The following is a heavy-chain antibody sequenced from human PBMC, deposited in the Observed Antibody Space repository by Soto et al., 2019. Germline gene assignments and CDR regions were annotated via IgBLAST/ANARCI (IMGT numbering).Heavy chain of an antibody. Sequence: GGSLRLSCAASGFTFSSYSMNWVRQAPGKGLEWVSSISSSSSYIYYADSVKGRFTISRDNAKNSLYLQMNSLRAEDTAVYYCARDLPXGDGPMIQMGEFYYCYYGMDVWGQGTTVTVSS. J-gene: IGHJ6*02. V-gene: IGHV3-21*01. CDR2: ISSSSSYI. CDR3: ARDLPXGDGPMIQMGEFYYCYYGMDV. CDR1: GFTFSSYS. D-gene: IGHD3-16*01.